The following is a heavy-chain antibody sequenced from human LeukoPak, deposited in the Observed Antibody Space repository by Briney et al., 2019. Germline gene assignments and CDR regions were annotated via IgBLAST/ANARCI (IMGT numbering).Heavy chain of an antibody. V-gene: IGHV1-18*01. CDR1: GYTFTSYG. CDR2: ISAYNGNT. CDR3: ARDKETGYYYYYMDV. J-gene: IGHJ6*03. Sequence: ASEKVSCKASGYTFTSYGISWVRQAPGQGLEWMGWISAYNGNTNYAQKLQGRVTMTTDTSTSTAYMELRSLRSDDTAVYYCARDKETGYYYYYMDVWGKGTTVTVSS.